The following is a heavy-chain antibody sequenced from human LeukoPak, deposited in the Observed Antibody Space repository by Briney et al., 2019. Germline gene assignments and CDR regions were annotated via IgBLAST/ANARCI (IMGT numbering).Heavy chain of an antibody. Sequence: SSVKVSCKASGGIFSSYAISWVRQAPGQGLEWMGRIISILGIANYAQKFQGRVTITADKSTSTAYMDLSSLRSEDTAVYYCARDSPPYYFDYWGQGTLVTVSS. V-gene: IGHV1-69*04. CDR2: IISILGIA. CDR3: ARDSPPYYFDY. J-gene: IGHJ4*02. CDR1: GGIFSSYA.